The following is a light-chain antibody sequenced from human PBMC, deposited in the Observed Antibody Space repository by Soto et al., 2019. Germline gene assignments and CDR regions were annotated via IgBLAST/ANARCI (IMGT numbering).Light chain of an antibody. CDR1: QVTSRY. Sequence: ENVLTQAPGTLSLSPGERATLSCRASQVTSRYLSWYQQRPGQAPRLLIYGASSRATGIPDRFSGSGYGTDFTLTISRLEPEDFAVYYCQQYRTLPISFGQGPRLEIK. J-gene: IGKJ5*01. CDR2: GAS. V-gene: IGKV3-20*01. CDR3: QQYRTLPIS.